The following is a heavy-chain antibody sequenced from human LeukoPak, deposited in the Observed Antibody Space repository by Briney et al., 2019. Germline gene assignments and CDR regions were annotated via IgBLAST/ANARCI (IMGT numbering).Heavy chain of an antibody. D-gene: IGHD4-11*01. V-gene: IGHV1-69*06. J-gene: IGHJ5*02. CDR3: ARPQWGGDYRYNWFDP. Sequence: SVKVSCKASGGTFSSYAISWVRQAPGQGLEWMGGIIPIFGTANYAQKFQGRVTITADKSTSTAYMELSSLRSEDTAVYYCARPQWGGDYRYNWFDPWGQGTLVTVSS. CDR2: IIPIFGTA. CDR1: GGTFSSYA.